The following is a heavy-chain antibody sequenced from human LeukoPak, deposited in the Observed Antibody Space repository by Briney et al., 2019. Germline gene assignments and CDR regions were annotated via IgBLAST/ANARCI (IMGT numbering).Heavy chain of an antibody. CDR3: ARDTHPQYYYDSSGGDYYYGMDV. CDR2: ISYDGSNK. J-gene: IGHJ6*02. V-gene: IGHV3-30*03. CDR1: GFTFSSYG. Sequence: GGSLRLSCAASGFTFSSYGMHWVRQAPGKGLEWVAVISYDGSNKYYADSVKGRFTISRDNSKNTLYLQMNSLRAEDTAVYYCARDTHPQYYYDSSGGDYYYGMDVWGQGTTVTGSS. D-gene: IGHD3-22*01.